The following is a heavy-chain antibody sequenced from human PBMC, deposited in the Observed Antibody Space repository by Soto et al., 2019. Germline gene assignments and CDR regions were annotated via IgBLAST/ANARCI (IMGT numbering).Heavy chain of an antibody. Sequence: QVQLVQSGAEVKKPGASVKVSCKASGYTFTSYGISWVRQAPGQGLEWMGWISDYNGNTNYAQKIQGRVTMTTGTTTSLAYMDLGGLRSDATAVYYCARGRNAIDSWGQGTLVTVSS. V-gene: IGHV1-18*01. CDR3: ARGRNAIDS. J-gene: IGHJ4*02. D-gene: IGHD4-4*01. CDR1: GYTFTSYG. CDR2: ISDYNGNT.